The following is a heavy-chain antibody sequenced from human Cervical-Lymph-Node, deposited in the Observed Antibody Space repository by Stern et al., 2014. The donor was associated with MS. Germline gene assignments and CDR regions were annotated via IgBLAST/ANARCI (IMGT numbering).Heavy chain of an antibody. CDR1: GYTFTSYG. V-gene: IGHV1-18*01. CDR3: ARATSSDITIFGVVINTPSYYFDY. Sequence: VQLVESGAEVKKPGASVKVSCKASGYTFTSYGISWVRQAPGQGLEWMGWISAYNGNTNYAQKLQGRVTMTTDTSTSTAYMELRSLRSDDTAVYYCARATSSDITIFGVVINTPSYYFDYWGQGTLVTVSS. CDR2: ISAYNGNT. D-gene: IGHD3-3*01. J-gene: IGHJ4*02.